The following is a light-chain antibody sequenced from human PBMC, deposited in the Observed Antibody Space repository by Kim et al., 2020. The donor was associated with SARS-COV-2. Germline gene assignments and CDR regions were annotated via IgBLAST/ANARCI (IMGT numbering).Light chain of an antibody. J-gene: IGKJ2*01. CDR3: QYYDDWYT. Sequence: SLSPGERAPFSCRASQSVSSSYLAWYLQKPGQAPRLLIYGAFNRASGIPDRFSGSGSGTDFTLTISRLEPDDFAVFYCQYYDDWYTFGQGTKLEI. V-gene: IGKV3-20*01. CDR1: QSVSSSY. CDR2: GAF.